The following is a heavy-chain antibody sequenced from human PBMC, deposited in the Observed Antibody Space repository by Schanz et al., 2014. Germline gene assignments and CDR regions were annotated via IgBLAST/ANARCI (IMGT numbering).Heavy chain of an antibody. J-gene: IGHJ5*02. CDR3: ARQNLGYCSSTDCKNWFDP. D-gene: IGHD2-2*01. CDR1: GGSISTSNHY. CDR2: IYYSGNT. V-gene: IGHV4-39*01. Sequence: QLQLQESGPGLVKPLETLSLTCTVSGGSISTSNHYWGWIRQPPGKGLEWIGSIYYSGNTYYNPSLGGRVPIPVDTPKNQFPMRRGSVTAADTAVYYCARQNLGYCSSTDCKNWFDPWGQGTLVTVSS.